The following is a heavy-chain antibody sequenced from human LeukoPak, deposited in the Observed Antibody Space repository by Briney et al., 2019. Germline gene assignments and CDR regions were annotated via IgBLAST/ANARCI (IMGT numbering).Heavy chain of an antibody. CDR2: INPNSGGT. D-gene: IGHD6-13*01. CDR3: ARDRKQQQLVRYNWFDP. V-gene: IGHV1-2*06. J-gene: IGHJ5*02. CDR1: GYTFTSYD. Sequence: ASVKVSCKASGYTFTSYDINWVRQAPGQGLEWMGRINPNSGGTNYAQKFQGRVTMTRDTSISTAYMELSRLRSDDTAVYYCARDRKQQQLVRYNWFDPWGQGTLVTVSS.